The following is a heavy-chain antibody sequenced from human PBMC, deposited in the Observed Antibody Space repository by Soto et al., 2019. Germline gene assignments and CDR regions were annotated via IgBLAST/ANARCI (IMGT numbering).Heavy chain of an antibody. CDR1: GYTPTNYD. Sequence: QVPLVQSGAEVKKPGASVTVSCKTSGYTPTNYDIGWVRQAPGQGLEWMGWISAYNGNRNSAQKLQGRLTMTTDTSTKTAYMELRSLRSDDTALYYCARALYRSGTYYAFDNWGQGTLVTVAS. D-gene: IGHD1-26*01. J-gene: IGHJ4*02. V-gene: IGHV1-18*01. CDR2: ISAYNGNR. CDR3: ARALYRSGTYYAFDN.